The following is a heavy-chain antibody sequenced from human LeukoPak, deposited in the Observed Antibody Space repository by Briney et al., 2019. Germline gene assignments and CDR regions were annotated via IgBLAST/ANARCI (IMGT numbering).Heavy chain of an antibody. Sequence: SETLSLTCAVYGGSLSGYYWSWIRQPPGKGLEWIGEINHSGSTNYNPSLKSRVTISVDTSKNQFSLKLSSVTAADTAVYYCARQDNRVVTAIPHAFDIWGQGTMVTVSS. D-gene: IGHD2-21*02. V-gene: IGHV4-34*01. CDR2: INHSGST. J-gene: IGHJ3*02. CDR3: ARQDNRVVTAIPHAFDI. CDR1: GGSLSGYY.